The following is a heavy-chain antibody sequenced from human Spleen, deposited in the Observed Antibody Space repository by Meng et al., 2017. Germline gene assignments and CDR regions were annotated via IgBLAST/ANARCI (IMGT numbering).Heavy chain of an antibody. Sequence: GESLKISCAASGFTFSSYWMHWVRQAPGKGLVWVSRINSDGSSTSYADSVKGRFTISRDNAKNTLYLQMNSLRAEDTAVYYCARGQLLLRGTEDPAEAAQNNYYYGMDVWGQGTTVTVSS. CDR3: ARGQLLLRGTEDPAEAAQNNYYYGMDV. CDR1: GFTFSSYW. J-gene: IGHJ6*02. CDR2: INSDGSST. D-gene: IGHD2-15*01. V-gene: IGHV3-74*01.